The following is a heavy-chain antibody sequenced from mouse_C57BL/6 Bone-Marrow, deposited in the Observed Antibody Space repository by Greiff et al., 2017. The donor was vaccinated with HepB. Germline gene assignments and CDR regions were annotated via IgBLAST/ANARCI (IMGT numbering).Heavy chain of an antibody. V-gene: IGHV1-15*01. CDR1: GYTFTDYE. CDR2: IDPETGGT. CDR3: TRRKSMITPYYYAMDY. J-gene: IGHJ4*01. D-gene: IGHD2-4*01. Sequence: QVQLQQSGAELVRPGASVTLSCKASGYTFTDYEMHWVKQTPVHGLEWIGAIDPETGGTAYNQKFKGKAILTADKSSSTAYMELRSLTSEDSAVYYCTRRKSMITPYYYAMDYWGQGTSVTVSS.